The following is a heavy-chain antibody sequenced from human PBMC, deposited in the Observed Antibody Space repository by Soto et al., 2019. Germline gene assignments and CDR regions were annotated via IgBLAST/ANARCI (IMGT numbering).Heavy chain of an antibody. V-gene: IGHV1-69*01. CDR1: GGTFSNYA. J-gene: IGHJ4*02. CDR2: IMPLTEPP. D-gene: IGHD2-21*01. Sequence: QVQVVQSGAEVKKPGSAVKVSYKASGGTFSNYAISRVRQAPGHGLEWVGGIMPLTEPPVKAQTVQGTLTITVDVMTGAGYMERSRLRSDDTAVYYCVIRTMNSSTCDFWGQGTLVTVSS. CDR3: VIRTMNSSTCDF.